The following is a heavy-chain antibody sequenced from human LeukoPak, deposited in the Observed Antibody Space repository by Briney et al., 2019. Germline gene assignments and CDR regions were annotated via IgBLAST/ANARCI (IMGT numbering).Heavy chain of an antibody. J-gene: IGHJ4*02. V-gene: IGHV1-3*01. D-gene: IGHD1-7*01. CDR1: GYTFTSYI. CDR2: INAGNGNT. Sequence: ASVKVSCKASGYTFTSYIMHWMRQAPGQRLEWMGWINAGNGNTKYSQRFQGRVTITRDTSASTAYMELSSLRSEDTAVYYCATASLWNYLYPDYWGQGTLVTVSS. CDR3: ATASLWNYLYPDY.